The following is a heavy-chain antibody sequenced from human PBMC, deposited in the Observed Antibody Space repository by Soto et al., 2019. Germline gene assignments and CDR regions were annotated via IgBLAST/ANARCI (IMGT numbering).Heavy chain of an antibody. CDR2: IWYDGSNK. CDR3: AKDVGYCSGGSCYGTFDY. Sequence: QVQLVESGGGVVQPGRSLRLSCAASGFTFSSYGMHWVRQAPGKGLEWVAVIWYDGSNKYYADSVKGRFTISRDNSKNTLYLQMNSLRAEDTAVYYCAKDVGYCSGGSCYGTFDYWGQGTLVTVSS. CDR1: GFTFSSYG. D-gene: IGHD2-15*01. V-gene: IGHV3-33*06. J-gene: IGHJ4*02.